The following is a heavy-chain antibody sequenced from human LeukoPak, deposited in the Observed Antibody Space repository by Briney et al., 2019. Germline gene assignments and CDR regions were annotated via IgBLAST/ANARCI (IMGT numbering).Heavy chain of an antibody. Sequence: SETLSLTCTVSGGSISSSSYYWGWIRQPPGKGLVWFGSIYYSGSTYYNPSLKSRVTISVDTSNNQFSLKLSSVTAADTAVYYCACLTTADAFDIWGQGTMVTVSS. V-gene: IGHV4-39*07. CDR3: ACLTTADAFDI. D-gene: IGHD3-22*01. CDR1: GGSISSSSYY. CDR2: IYYSGST. J-gene: IGHJ3*02.